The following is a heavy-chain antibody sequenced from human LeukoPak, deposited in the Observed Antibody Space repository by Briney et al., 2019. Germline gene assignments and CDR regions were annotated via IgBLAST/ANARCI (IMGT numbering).Heavy chain of an antibody. Sequence: SQTLSLTCAISGDSVSSNSAAWNWIRQSPSRGLEWLGRTYYRSRVYTDYAGSVNSRIAVNPDTSKNQFSLHLNSVTPEDTAVYYCARDRPDYGDCFDYWGQGTLVTVSS. CDR3: ARDRPDYGDCFDY. J-gene: IGHJ4*02. V-gene: IGHV6-1*01. CDR2: TYYRSRVYT. CDR1: GDSVSSNSAA. D-gene: IGHD4-17*01.